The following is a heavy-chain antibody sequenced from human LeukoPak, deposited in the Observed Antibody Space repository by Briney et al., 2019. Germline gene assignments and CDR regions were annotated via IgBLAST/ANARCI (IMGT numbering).Heavy chain of an antibody. J-gene: IGHJ4*02. D-gene: IGHD3-22*01. Sequence: GASVNVSCKASGGTFSSYAISWVRQAPGQGLEWMGGIIPIFGTANYAQKFQGRVTITADESTSTAYMELSSLRSEDTAVYYCARGDSSGYYYPFDYWAQGTLVTVSS. CDR2: IIPIFGTA. V-gene: IGHV1-69*13. CDR3: ARGDSSGYYYPFDY. CDR1: GGTFSSYA.